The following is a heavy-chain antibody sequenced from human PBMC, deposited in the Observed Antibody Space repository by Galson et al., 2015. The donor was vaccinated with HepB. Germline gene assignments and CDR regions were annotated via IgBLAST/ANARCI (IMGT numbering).Heavy chain of an antibody. J-gene: IGHJ4*02. Sequence: LRLSCAASGFTFSSYAMNWVRQAPGKGLEWVSAISGSGDNTYYADSVKGRFTISRDNSKNTLYLQMNSLRAEDTAVYYCAKAGGVVYGIYYLDYWGQGTLVTVSS. V-gene: IGHV3-23*01. D-gene: IGHD2-8*02. CDR2: ISGSGDNT. CDR3: AKAGGVVYGIYYLDY. CDR1: GFTFSSYA.